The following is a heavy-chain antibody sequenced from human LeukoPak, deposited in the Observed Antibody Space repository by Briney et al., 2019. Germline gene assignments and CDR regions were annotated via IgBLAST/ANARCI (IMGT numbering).Heavy chain of an antibody. CDR1: GFTFSSYA. CDR2: ISYDGSNK. D-gene: IGHD3-10*02. Sequence: GGSLRLSCAASGFTFSSYAMHWVRQAPGKGLEWVAVISYDGSNKYYADSVKGRFTISRDNSKNTLYLQMNSMRAEDTAVYYCAKRAIFGWFDPWGQGTLVTVSS. CDR3: AKRAIFGWFDP. J-gene: IGHJ5*02. V-gene: IGHV3-30*07.